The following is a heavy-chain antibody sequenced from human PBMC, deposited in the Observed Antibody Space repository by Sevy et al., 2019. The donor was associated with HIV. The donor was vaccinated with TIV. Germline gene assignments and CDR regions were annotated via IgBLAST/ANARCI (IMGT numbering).Heavy chain of an antibody. CDR3: ARGTVLFDY. V-gene: IGHV3-11*06. CDR1: GFTFSDYY. J-gene: IGHJ4*02. D-gene: IGHD4-17*01. CDR2: INNSSRFI. Sequence: EGSLRLSCAASGFTFSDYYMSWIRQAPGKEPEWVSYINNSSRFINYVKSVKGRFTISRDNAKNSLYLQMNSLRAEDTAVYYCARGTVLFDYWGQGTLVTVSS.